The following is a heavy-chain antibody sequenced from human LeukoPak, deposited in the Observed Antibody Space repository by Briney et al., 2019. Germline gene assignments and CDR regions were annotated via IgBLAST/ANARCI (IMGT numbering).Heavy chain of an antibody. CDR1: GGTFSSYA. CDR3: ARGSMVRGVIPEFDY. D-gene: IGHD3-10*01. J-gene: IGHJ4*02. Sequence: ASVKVSCKASGGTFSSYAISWVRQAPGQGLEWMGGIIPIFGTANYAQKFQGRVTITADESTSTAYMELSSLRSEDTAVYYCARGSMVRGVIPEFDYWGQGTLVTVSS. V-gene: IGHV1-69*13. CDR2: IIPIFGTA.